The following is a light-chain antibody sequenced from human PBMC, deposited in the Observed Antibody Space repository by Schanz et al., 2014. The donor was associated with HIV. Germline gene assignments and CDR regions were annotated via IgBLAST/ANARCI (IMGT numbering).Light chain of an antibody. CDR3: QQYGSSPLT. J-gene: IGKJ3*01. CDR1: QSVSSSY. Sequence: EIVLTQSPATLSLSPGERATLSCGASQSVSSSYLAWYQQKPGLAPRLLIYDASSRATGIPDRFSGSGSGTDFTLTISRLEPEDFGVYYCQQYGSSPLTFGPGSRVDVK. CDR2: DAS. V-gene: IGKV3D-20*01.